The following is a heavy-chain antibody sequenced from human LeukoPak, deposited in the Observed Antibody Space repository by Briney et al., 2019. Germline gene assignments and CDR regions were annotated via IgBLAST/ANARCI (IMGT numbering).Heavy chain of an antibody. CDR3: ARGSIAARPAYFDY. CDR2: INHSGST. J-gene: IGHJ4*02. D-gene: IGHD6-6*01. V-gene: IGHV4-34*01. Sequence: SETPSLTCAVYGGSFSGYYWSWIRQPPGKGLEWIGEINHSGSTNYNPSLKSRVTISVDTSKNQFSLKLSSVTAADTAVYYCARGSIAARPAYFDYWGQGTLVTVSS. CDR1: GGSFSGYY.